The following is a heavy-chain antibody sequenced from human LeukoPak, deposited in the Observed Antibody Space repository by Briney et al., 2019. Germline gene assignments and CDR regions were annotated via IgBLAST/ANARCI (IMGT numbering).Heavy chain of an antibody. J-gene: IGHJ4*02. CDR1: GFTFCVYV. CDR2: ICGNCEHT. D-gene: IGHD3-10*01. V-gene: IGHV3-23*01. Sequence: GGSLRHSREVSGFTFCVYVVNCVGAAPGKGLECVSGICGNCEHTKNAESVKGRFTISRDNSKNTLYLQMTDLRVEDTAVYYCAKRRESEIWTLPGPLDYWGQGTLVTVSS. CDR3: AKRRESEIWTLPGPLDY.